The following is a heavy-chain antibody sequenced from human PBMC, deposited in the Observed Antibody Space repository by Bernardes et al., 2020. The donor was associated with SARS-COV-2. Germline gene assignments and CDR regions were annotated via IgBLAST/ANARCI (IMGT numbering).Heavy chain of an antibody. Sequence: SETLSLTCTVSGGSISSGGYYWSWIRQHPGKGLEWIGYIYYSGNTYYNPSLKSRLTISVDTSKNQFFLRLSSVTAADTAVYYCAIGYSNGVSFDYGGQGTLVTVSS. V-gene: IGHV4-31*03. CDR2: IYYSGNT. D-gene: IGHD4-4*01. CDR1: GGSISSGGYY. CDR3: AIGYSNGVSFDY. J-gene: IGHJ4*02.